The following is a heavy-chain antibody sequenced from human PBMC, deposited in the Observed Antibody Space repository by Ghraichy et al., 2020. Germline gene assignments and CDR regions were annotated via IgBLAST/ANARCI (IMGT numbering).Heavy chain of an antibody. J-gene: IGHJ6*02. CDR3: ARGSRVVRFFYYDGMDV. CDR2: ITSSSRTI. Sequence: GESLNISCVGSGFTFSSYSMNWVRQSPGKGLEWVSYITSSSRTISYADSVKGRFTISRDNAQKSLYLQMNSLRDEDTAVYYCARGSRVVRFFYYDGMDVWGQGTTVTVSS. V-gene: IGHV3-48*02. CDR1: GFTFSSYS. D-gene: IGHD2/OR15-2a*01.